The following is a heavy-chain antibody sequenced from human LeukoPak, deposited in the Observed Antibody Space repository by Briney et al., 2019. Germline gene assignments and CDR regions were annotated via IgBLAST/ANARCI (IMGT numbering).Heavy chain of an antibody. CDR3: ARSPPEYSSSSEVGWFDP. CDR1: TGSISGYY. J-gene: IGHJ5*02. CDR2: IYSSGST. Sequence: PSESLSLTCIVSTGSISGYYWSWIRQPPGKGLEWIGYIYSSGSTSYNPSLRSRVTMSVDTSKNQFSLILKSVTAADTAVYYCARSPPEYSSSSEVGWFDPWGQGTLVTVSS. V-gene: IGHV4-4*09. D-gene: IGHD6-6*01.